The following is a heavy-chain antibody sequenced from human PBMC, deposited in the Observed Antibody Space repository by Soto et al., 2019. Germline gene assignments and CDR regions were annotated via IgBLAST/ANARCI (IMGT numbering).Heavy chain of an antibody. CDR2: VNADNGDS. J-gene: IGHJ3*01. V-gene: IGHV1-3*01. CDR1: GYTFTSYA. Sequence: QVYHVQSGAEVKKPGASVKVSCKASGYTFTSYAIHWVRQAPGQRPEWMGWVNADNGDSKSSQKFQDRVTFTWDTTVTTVYMELTSLRSEDTAVYYCARDGWVTMRHFDFWGQGTMITVSS. CDR3: ARDGWVTMRHFDF. D-gene: IGHD4-17*01.